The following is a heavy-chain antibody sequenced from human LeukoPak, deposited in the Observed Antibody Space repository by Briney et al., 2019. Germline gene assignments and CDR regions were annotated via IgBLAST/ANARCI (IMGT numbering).Heavy chain of an antibody. CDR2: ISYDGSNK. V-gene: IGHV3-30*01. D-gene: IGHD6-13*01. J-gene: IGHJ6*03. Sequence: PGRSLRLSCAASGFTFSSYAMHWVRQAPGKGPEWVAVISYDGSNKYYADSVKGRSTISRDNSKNTLYLQMNSLRAEDTAVYYCARAYSSSWYYYYMDVWGKGTTVTVSS. CDR3: ARAYSSSWYYYYMDV. CDR1: GFTFSSYA.